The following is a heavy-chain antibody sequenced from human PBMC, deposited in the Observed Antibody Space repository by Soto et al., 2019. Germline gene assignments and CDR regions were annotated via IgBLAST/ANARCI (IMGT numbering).Heavy chain of an antibody. CDR1: GGSFSGYY. CDR2: INHSGST. CDR3: ARNGSYYDFWSGYYFGGGMDV. Sequence: QVQLQQWGAGLLKPSETLSLTCAVYGGSFSGYYWSWIRQPPGKGLEWIGEINHSGSTNYNPSLKRRVAISVDTSKNQFAMKLSSMTAADTAVYYCARNGSYYDFWSGYYFGGGMDVWGQGTTVTVSS. D-gene: IGHD3-3*01. V-gene: IGHV4-34*01. J-gene: IGHJ6*02.